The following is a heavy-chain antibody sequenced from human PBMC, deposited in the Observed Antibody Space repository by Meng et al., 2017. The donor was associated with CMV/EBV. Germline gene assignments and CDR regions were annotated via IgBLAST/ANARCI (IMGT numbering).Heavy chain of an antibody. CDR2: IKQDGSEK. D-gene: IGHD2-2*01. Sequence: GESLKISCAASGFTFSSYSMNWVRQAPGKGLEWVANIKQDGSEKYYVDSVKGRSTISRDNAKSSLYLQMNSLRAEDTAVYYCARESVVIQALGRAFDIWGQGTMVTVSS. CDR3: ARESVVIQALGRAFDI. CDR1: GFTFSSYS. J-gene: IGHJ3*02. V-gene: IGHV3-7*01.